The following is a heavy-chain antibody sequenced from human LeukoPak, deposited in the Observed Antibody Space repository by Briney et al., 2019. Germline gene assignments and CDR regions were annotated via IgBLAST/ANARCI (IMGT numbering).Heavy chain of an antibody. J-gene: IGHJ6*03. CDR1: GGSISSYY. Sequence: SETLSLTCTVSGGSISSYYWSWIRQPPGKGLEWIGYIYYSGSTNYNPPLKSRVTISVDTSKNQFSLKLSSVTAADTAVYYCARGSGSYTYYYYYMDVWGKGTTVTVSS. V-gene: IGHV4-59*01. D-gene: IGHD1-26*01. CDR2: IYYSGST. CDR3: ARGSGSYTYYYYYMDV.